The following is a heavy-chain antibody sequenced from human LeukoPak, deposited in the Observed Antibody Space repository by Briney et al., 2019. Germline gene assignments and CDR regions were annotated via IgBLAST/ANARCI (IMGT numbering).Heavy chain of an antibody. CDR1: GFTFSTYA. V-gene: IGHV3-23*01. Sequence: GGSLRLSCAVSGFTFSTYAMTWVRQAPGKGLEWVSTISGSGGSTYFVDSVKGRFTVSRDNAKNSLFLQMNSLRDDDTAVYYCARGVAFDYGDYWGQGTPVTVSS. CDR3: ARGVAFDYGDY. J-gene: IGHJ4*02. CDR2: ISGSGGST. D-gene: IGHD3-16*01.